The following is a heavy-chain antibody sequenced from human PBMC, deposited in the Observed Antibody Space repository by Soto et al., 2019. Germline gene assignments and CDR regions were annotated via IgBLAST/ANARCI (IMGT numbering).Heavy chain of an antibody. CDR3: ANYGSGSYYTNYYYGMDV. V-gene: IGHV3-33*06. CDR1: GFTFSSYG. CDR2: IRCSGGNT. Sequence: GGSLRLSCAASGFTFSSYGMHWVRQAPGKGLEWVAAIRCSGGNTYYADSVKGRFTISRDNSKNTLYLQMNSLRAEDTAVYYCANYGSGSYYTNYYYGMDVWGQGTTVTVSS. J-gene: IGHJ6*02. D-gene: IGHD3-10*01.